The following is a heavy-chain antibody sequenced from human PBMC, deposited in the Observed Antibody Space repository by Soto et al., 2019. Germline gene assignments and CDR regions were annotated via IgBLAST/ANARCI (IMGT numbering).Heavy chain of an antibody. Sequence: GGSLRLSCAASGFTFSSYSMNWVRQAPGKGLEWVSSISSSSSYIYYADSVKGRFTISRDNAKNSLYLQMNSLRAEDTAVYYCARDRLQSLTSPEWFDPWGQGTLVTVSS. V-gene: IGHV3-21*01. J-gene: IGHJ5*02. D-gene: IGHD4-4*01. CDR3: ARDRLQSLTSPEWFDP. CDR2: ISSSSSYI. CDR1: GFTFSSYS.